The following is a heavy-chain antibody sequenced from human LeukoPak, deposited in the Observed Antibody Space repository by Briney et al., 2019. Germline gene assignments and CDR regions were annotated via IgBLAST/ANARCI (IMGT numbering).Heavy chain of an antibody. CDR3: ASRGSGSFNWFDP. J-gene: IGHJ5*02. CDR1: GGSISSYY. Sequence: PSETLSLTCTVSGGSISSYYWSWIRQPPGKGLEWIGYIYYSGSTNYDPSLKSRVTISVDTSKNQFSLKLSSVTAADTAVYYCASRGSGSFNWFDPWGQGTLVTVSS. CDR2: IYYSGST. V-gene: IGHV4-59*01. D-gene: IGHD3-10*01.